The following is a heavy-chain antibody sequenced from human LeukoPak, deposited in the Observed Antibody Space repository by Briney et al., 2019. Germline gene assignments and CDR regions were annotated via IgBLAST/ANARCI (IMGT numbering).Heavy chain of an antibody. CDR3: ARHGTSVGYFDY. CDR2: IYYSGST. CDR1: GGSISSYY. D-gene: IGHD1-26*01. J-gene: IGHJ4*02. V-gene: IGHV4-59*08. Sequence: SETLSLTCTDSGGSISSYYWSWIRQPPGKGLEWIGYIYYSGSTNYDPSLKSRVTISVDTSKNQFSLKLSSVTAADTAVYYCARHGTSVGYFDYWGQGTLVTVSS.